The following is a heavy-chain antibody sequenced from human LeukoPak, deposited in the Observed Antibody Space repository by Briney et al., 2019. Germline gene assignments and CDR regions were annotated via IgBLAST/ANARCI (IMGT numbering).Heavy chain of an antibody. CDR1: GFTFSSYS. J-gene: IGHJ1*01. D-gene: IGHD3-3*01. CDR3: ARETYDFWSGYQEYFQH. CDR2: ISSSSSYI. V-gene: IGHV3-21*01. Sequence: PGGSLRLSCAAFGFTFSSYSMNWVRQAPGKGLEWVSSISSSSSYIYYADSVKGRFTISRDNAKNSLYLQMNSLRAEDTAVYYCARETYDFWSGYQEYFQHWGQGTLVTVSS.